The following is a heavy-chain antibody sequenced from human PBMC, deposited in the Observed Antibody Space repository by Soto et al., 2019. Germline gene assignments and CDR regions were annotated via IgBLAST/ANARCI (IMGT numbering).Heavy chain of an antibody. D-gene: IGHD2-21*01. CDR3: ITDTGDWTYY. Sequence: GGSPRLSCAASGITFTNAWMSWVRQAPGKGLEWVGRIKNKNDGGTVDYAAPVKGRFIISRDDSKNTLFLQMNSLRTEDTAFFYCITDTGDWTYYCDQGALVTVCS. V-gene: IGHV3-15*01. CDR2: IKNKNDGGTV. J-gene: IGHJ4*02. CDR1: GITFTNAW.